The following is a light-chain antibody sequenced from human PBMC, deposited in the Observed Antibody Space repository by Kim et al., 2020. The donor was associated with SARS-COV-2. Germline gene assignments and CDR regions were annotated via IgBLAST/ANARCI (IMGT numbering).Light chain of an antibody. V-gene: IGKV1-5*03. J-gene: IGKJ1*01. CDR1: QSISTW. CDR2: KAS. CDR3: QQYNSYPWT. Sequence: DIQMTQSPSTLSASVGDRVTITCRASQSISTWLAWYQQTPGKAPNLLIYKASSLQSGVPSRFSGSGSGTEFTLTISSLQPDDFATYYCQQYNSYPWTFGQGTKVDIK.